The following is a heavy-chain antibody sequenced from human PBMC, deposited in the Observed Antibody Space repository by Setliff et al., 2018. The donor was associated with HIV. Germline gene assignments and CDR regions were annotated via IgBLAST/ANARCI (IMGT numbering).Heavy chain of an antibody. CDR3: VKDVVKFWSGSGALDF. J-gene: IGHJ4*02. D-gene: IGHD3-3*01. V-gene: IGHV3-7*01. CDR2: IKQDGSEK. CDR1: KFIFSSYS. Sequence: PGGSLRLSCVASKFIFSSYSMSWVRQAPGKGLEWVANIKQDGSEKYYADSVKGRFNILRDDSKKTVDLQMNSLRADDTAVYYCVKDVVKFWSGSGALDFWGPGTLVTVSS.